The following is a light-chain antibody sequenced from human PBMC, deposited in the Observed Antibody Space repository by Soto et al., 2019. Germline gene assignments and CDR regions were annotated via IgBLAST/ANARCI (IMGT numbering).Light chain of an antibody. CDR1: SSDVFAYNF. CDR3: TSYTTSSTYV. Sequence: QSALTPPASLSGSPGQSIAISCTGTSSDVFAYNFVSWYQHHPGKAPKLMIFDVSNRPSGVSNRFSGSKSGNTASLTISGLQAEDEADYYCTSYTTSSTYVFGTG. V-gene: IGLV2-14*03. CDR2: DVS. J-gene: IGLJ1*01.